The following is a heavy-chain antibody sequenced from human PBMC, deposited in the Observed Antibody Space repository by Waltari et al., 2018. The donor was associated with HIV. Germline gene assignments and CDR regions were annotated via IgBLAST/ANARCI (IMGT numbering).Heavy chain of an antibody. J-gene: IGHJ4*02. CDR1: GFTFSSSG. V-gene: IGHV3-30*02. Sequence: QVQLVASGGGVVQPGGSLRLSCAASGFTFSSSGMHWVRQAPGKGLEWVTFIRYDGSKKHYADSVKGRFTISRDNSDNTLYLEMNSLRTEDTAVYYCATNIVVAATGTFDYWGQGTRVIVTA. D-gene: IGHD2-15*01. CDR2: IRYDGSKK. CDR3: ATNIVVAATGTFDY.